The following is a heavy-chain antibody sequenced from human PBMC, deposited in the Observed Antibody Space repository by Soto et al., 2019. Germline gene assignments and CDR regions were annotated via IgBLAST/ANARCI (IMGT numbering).Heavy chain of an antibody. CDR2: IIPIFGTA. D-gene: IGHD3-10*01. CDR3: AREPGGGMVRGAYFDY. J-gene: IGHJ4*02. Sequence: QVQLVQSGAEVKKPGSSVKVSCKASGGTFSSYAISWVRQAPGQGLEWMGGIIPIFGTANYAQKFQGRVTITADESTSTAYMELGSLRSEDTAVYYCAREPGGGMVRGAYFDYWGQGTLVTVSS. CDR1: GGTFSSYA. V-gene: IGHV1-69*01.